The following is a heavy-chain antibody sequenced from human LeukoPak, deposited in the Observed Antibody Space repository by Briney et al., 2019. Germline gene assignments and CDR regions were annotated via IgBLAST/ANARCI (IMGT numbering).Heavy chain of an antibody. J-gene: IGHJ4*02. CDR3: ARDAGRVVDYCYRPPFDY. Sequence: SETLSLTCTVSGGSIGSSSYFWGWIRQPPGKNLEWIGSIYYSGTTFHNPSLKSRVTFSVDTSKNQFSLKLSSVTAADTAVYYCARDAGRVVDYCYRPPFDYWGQGTLVTVSS. D-gene: IGHD3-22*01. CDR1: GGSIGSSSYF. V-gene: IGHV4-39*07. CDR2: IYYSGTT.